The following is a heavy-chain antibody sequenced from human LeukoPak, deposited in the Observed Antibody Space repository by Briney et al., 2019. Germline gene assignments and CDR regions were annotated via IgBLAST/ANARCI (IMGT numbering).Heavy chain of an antibody. D-gene: IGHD6-13*01. CDR2: ISGSGVGT. J-gene: IGHJ3*02. CDR3: AKDAVPYSSSWYLGHDAFDI. CDR1: RFTFSSYA. Sequence: PGGSLRLSCAASRFTFSSYAVSWVRQAPGMGLEWVSGISGSGVGTFYADSVKGRFTISRDNSKNTLYLKMNSLRAEDTAVYYCAKDAVPYSSSWYLGHDAFDIWGQGTVVTVSS. V-gene: IGHV3-23*01.